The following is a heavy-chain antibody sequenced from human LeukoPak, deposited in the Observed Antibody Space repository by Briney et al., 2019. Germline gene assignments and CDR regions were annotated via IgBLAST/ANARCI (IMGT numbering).Heavy chain of an antibody. J-gene: IGHJ4*02. CDR2: IYHSGST. CDR3: ARDPGDGYNLYYFDY. Sequence: SETLSLTCTVSGYSISSGYYWGWIRPPPGKGLEWIGSIYHSGSTYYNPSLKSRVTISVDTSKNQFSLKLSSVTAADTAVYYCARDPGDGYNLYYFDYWGQGTLVTVSS. CDR1: GYSISSGYY. D-gene: IGHD5-24*01. V-gene: IGHV4-38-2*02.